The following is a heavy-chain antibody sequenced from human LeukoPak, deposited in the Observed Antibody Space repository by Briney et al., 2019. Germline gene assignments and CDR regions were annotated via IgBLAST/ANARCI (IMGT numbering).Heavy chain of an antibody. CDR1: GGTFSSYA. V-gene: IGHV1-69*04. Sequence: SVKVSCKASGGTFSSYAISWVRQAPGQGLEWMGRIIPILGIANYAQKFQGRVTTTADKSTSTAYMELSSLRSEDTAVYYCARTGHPLSSVLRYFDVPTYNWFDPWGQGTLVTVSS. D-gene: IGHD3-9*01. CDR3: ARTGHPLSSVLRYFDVPTYNWFDP. J-gene: IGHJ5*02. CDR2: IIPILGIA.